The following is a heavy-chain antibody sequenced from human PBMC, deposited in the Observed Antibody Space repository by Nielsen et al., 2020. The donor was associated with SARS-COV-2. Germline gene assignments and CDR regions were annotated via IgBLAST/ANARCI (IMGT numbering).Heavy chain of an antibody. V-gene: IGHV3-11*04. CDR2: IGSRTSTT. D-gene: IGHD3-9*01. J-gene: IGHJ6*02. Sequence: GESLKISCAASGFTFSDYYMSWIRQAPGRGLEWVSFIGSRTSTTYYADSVKGRFTISRDNAKGSLYLQMDSLRAEDTALYYCARAYSNYDILTAHKMGYYGMDVWGQGTTVTVSS. CDR3: ARAYSNYDILTAHKMGYYGMDV. CDR1: GFTFSDYY.